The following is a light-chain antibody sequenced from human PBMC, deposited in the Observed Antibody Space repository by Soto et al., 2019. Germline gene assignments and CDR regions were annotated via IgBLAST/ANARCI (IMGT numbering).Light chain of an antibody. J-gene: IGLJ2*01. Sequence: QSVLTQPASVSGSPGQSITVSCTGTSSDVGGYNYVSWYQQHPGKAPKLMIYEVTNRPSGVSNRFSGSKSGNTASLTISGLQAEDEADYYCTSYRSSSTPVVFGGGTKLTVL. V-gene: IGLV2-14*01. CDR1: SSDVGGYNY. CDR3: TSYRSSSTPVV. CDR2: EVT.